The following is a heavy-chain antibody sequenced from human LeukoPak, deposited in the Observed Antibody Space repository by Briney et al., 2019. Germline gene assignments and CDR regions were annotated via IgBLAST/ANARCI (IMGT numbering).Heavy chain of an antibody. CDR3: ARDEKQGFDP. V-gene: IGHV4-59*01. CDR2: IYYSGST. Sequence: SETLSLTCTVSGGSISSYYWSWIRQPPGKGLEWIGYIYYSGSTNYNPSLKSRVTISVDTSKNQFSLNLSSVTAADTAVYYCARDEKQGFDPWGQGTLVTVSS. J-gene: IGHJ5*02. CDR1: GGSISSYY.